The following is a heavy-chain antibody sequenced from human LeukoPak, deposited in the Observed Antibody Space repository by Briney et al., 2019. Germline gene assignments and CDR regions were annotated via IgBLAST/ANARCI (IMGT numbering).Heavy chain of an antibody. D-gene: IGHD4-17*01. J-gene: IGHJ4*02. CDR2: ISYDGDGT. Sequence: PGESLTLSCVASGFTFSTYGVHWVRQAPGKGLEWVAVISYDGDGTDYRDSVKGRFTISRDNSKDTLLLQMDSLRPEDTAVYYCAKPRPPWSTVTSLANWGKGSLVTVSA. V-gene: IGHV3-30*18. CDR1: GFTFSTYG. CDR3: AKPRPPWSTVTSLAN.